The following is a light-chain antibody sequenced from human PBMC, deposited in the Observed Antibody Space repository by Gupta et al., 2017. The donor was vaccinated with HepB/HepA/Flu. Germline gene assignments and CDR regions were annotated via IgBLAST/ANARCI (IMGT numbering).Light chain of an antibody. CDR2: AAS. Sequence: DIHRPHSPSSLSSSLGDSVNIILRSNQTINKYLEWYQQKPGKVPNLLIYAASSLQSRVPSRFSGSGFVTDFTLTISSLKPADVQTYYCQKYNSVPYTFGQGTKLEIK. V-gene: IGKV1-27*01. CDR1: QTINKY. J-gene: IGKJ2*01. CDR3: QKYNSVPYT.